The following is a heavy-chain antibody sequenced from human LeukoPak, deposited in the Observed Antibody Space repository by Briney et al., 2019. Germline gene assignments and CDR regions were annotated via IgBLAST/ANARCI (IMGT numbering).Heavy chain of an antibody. CDR2: IYYSGST. Sequence: SETLSLTCTVSGGSISSYYWSWIRQPPGKGLEWIGYIYYSGSTYYNPSLKSRVTISVDTSKNQFSLKLSSVTAADTAVYYCHNYGSPHFRFDYWGQGTLVTVSS. J-gene: IGHJ4*02. CDR3: HNYGSPHFRFDY. CDR1: GGSISSYY. D-gene: IGHD1-26*01. V-gene: IGHV4-59*12.